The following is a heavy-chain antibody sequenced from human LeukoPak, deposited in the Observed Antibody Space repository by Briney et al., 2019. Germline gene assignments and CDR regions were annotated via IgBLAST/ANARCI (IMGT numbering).Heavy chain of an antibody. Sequence: SETLSLTCTVSGGSISSYYWSWIRQPPGKGLEWIGYIYYSGSTNYNPSLKSRVTISVDTSKNQFSLKLSSATAADTAVYYCARFGDYSSYGMDVWGQGTTVTVYS. CDR3: ARFGDYSSYGMDV. J-gene: IGHJ6*02. V-gene: IGHV4-59*08. CDR2: IYYSGST. D-gene: IGHD3-3*01. CDR1: GGSISSYY.